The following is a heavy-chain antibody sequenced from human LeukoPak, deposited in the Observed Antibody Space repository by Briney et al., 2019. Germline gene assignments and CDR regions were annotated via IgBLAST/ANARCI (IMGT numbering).Heavy chain of an antibody. CDR1: GGSISRPY. CDR3: ARGGGLYFGDLFSAGYMDV. V-gene: IGHV4-59*11. J-gene: IGHJ6*03. Sequence: SETLSLACNVSGGSISRPYWSWIRQLPGEGREWIGYVYSDGRTNLNPPLKSRVTMSIDTCKGQFSRRLASVTAADGAVYYGARGGGLYFGDLFSAGYMDVWGKGTTVTVSS. CDR2: VYSDGRT. D-gene: IGHD3-10*01.